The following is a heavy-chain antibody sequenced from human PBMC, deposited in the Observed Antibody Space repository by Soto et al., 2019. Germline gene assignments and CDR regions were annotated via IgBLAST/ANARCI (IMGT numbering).Heavy chain of an antibody. J-gene: IGHJ5*02. CDR3: VKDGEAASPGWFDT. V-gene: IGHV3-9*01. D-gene: IGHD6-6*01. CDR1: GFTFEDFA. CDR2: YRWNAEAV. Sequence: GRSLRLSCSASGFTFEDFAMHCERRVPGKGLEWVEGYRWNAEAVGYAASVKGRCTSSRDNAKKLLFVQMNSLRVDDTALYYCVKDGEAASPGWFDTWGQGT.